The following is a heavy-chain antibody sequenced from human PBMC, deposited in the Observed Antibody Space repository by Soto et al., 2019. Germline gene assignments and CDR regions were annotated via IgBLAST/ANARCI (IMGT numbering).Heavy chain of an antibody. CDR1: GGTFSSYA. CDR3: ARDFFGVVIPGVYYYYGMDV. Sequence: SVKVSCKASGGTFSSYAISWVRQAPGQGLEWMGGIIPIFGTANYAQKFQGRVTITADESTSTAYMELSSLRSEDTAVYYCARDFFGVVIPGVYYYYGMDVWGQGTTVTVSS. D-gene: IGHD3-3*01. V-gene: IGHV1-69*13. J-gene: IGHJ6*02. CDR2: IIPIFGTA.